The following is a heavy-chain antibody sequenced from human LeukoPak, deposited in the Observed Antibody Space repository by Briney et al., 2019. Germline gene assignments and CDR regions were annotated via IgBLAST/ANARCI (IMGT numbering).Heavy chain of an antibody. V-gene: IGHV1-2*02. Sequence: APVKVSCKASGYTFTGYYMHWVRQAPGQGLEWMGWINPDSGGTKYAQKFQGRVSMTRDTSSSTAYMELSRLRSDDTAVYYCARAHDFWSGFYPVDYWGQGTLVTVSS. CDR2: INPDSGGT. CDR1: GYTFTGYY. J-gene: IGHJ4*02. D-gene: IGHD3-3*01. CDR3: ARAHDFWSGFYPVDY.